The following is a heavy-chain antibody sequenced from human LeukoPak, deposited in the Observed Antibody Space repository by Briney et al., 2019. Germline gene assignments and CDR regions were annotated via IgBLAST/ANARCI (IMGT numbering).Heavy chain of an antibody. J-gene: IGHJ4*02. Sequence: PGGSLRLSCAASGFTFDNYDMHWVRQAPGKGLECVSLISGDGGSTYYADSVKGRFTISRDNSKNSLFLQMNSLRTEDTAFYYCATGARNYFDYWGQGTLVTVSS. D-gene: IGHD7-27*01. CDR3: ATGARNYFDY. CDR1: GFTFDNYD. CDR2: ISGDGGST. V-gene: IGHV3-43*02.